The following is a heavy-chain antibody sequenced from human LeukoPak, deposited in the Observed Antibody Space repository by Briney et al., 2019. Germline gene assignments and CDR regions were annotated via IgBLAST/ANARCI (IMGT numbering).Heavy chain of an antibody. CDR2: ISSSGSTI. CDR1: GFTFSSYG. J-gene: IGHJ4*02. V-gene: IGHV3-48*03. CDR3: AKDGLYFDY. Sequence: GGSLRLSCAASGFTFSSYGMNWVRQAPGKGLEWVSYISSSGSTIYYADSVKGRFTISRDNAKNSLYLQMNSLRAEDTAVYYCAKDGLYFDYWGQGTLVTVSS.